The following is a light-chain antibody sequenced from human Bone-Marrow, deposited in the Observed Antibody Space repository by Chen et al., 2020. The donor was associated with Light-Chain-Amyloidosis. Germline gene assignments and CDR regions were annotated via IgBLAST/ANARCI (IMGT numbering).Light chain of an antibody. J-gene: IGLJ3*02. CDR3: QVWDRRSDRPV. CDR2: DDS. Sequence: SYVLTQPSSVSVAPGQTATIACGGNNIGSTSVHWYQQPPGQAPLLVVYDDSYRPSGIPERLSGSNSGNTATLTLSRVEAGDEADYYCQVWDRRSDRPVFGGGTKLTVL. CDR1: NIGSTS. V-gene: IGLV3-21*02.